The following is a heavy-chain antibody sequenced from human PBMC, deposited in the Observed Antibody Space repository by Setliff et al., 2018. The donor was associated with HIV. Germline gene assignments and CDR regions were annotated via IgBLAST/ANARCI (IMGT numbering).Heavy chain of an antibody. CDR3: ARLMYSSGPGSFDY. J-gene: IGHJ4*02. Sequence: GGSLRLSCAASGFTFSSYEMNWVRQAPGKGLEWVSYISSSGSTIYYADSVKGRFTISRDNAKNSLYLKMNSLRAEDTAVYYCARLMYSSGPGSFDYWGQGTLVTVSS. D-gene: IGHD6-19*01. CDR2: ISSSGSTI. V-gene: IGHV3-48*03. CDR1: GFTFSSYE.